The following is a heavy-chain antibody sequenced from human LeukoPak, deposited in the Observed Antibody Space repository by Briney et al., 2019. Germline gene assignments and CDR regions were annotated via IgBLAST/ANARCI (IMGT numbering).Heavy chain of an antibody. V-gene: IGHV3-21*01. D-gene: IGHD2-15*01. J-gene: IGHJ4*02. Sequence: GGSLRLSCAASGFTFSSYSMNWVRQAPGKGLEWVSSISSSSSYIYYADSVKGRFTISRDNAKNPLYLQMNSLRAEDTAVYYCARDHLPGYCSGGSCLDFDYWGQGTLVTVSS. CDR1: GFTFSSYS. CDR3: ARDHLPGYCSGGSCLDFDY. CDR2: ISSSSSYI.